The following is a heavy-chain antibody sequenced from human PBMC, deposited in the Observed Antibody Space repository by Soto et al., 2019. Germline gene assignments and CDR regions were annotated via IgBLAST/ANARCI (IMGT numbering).Heavy chain of an antibody. J-gene: IGHJ4*02. CDR2: ISYDGSNK. Sequence: GGSLRISCAASGFTFSSYGMHWVRQAPGKGLEWVAVISYDGSNKYYADSVKGRFTISRDNSKNTLYLQMNSLRAEDTAVYYCAKDPSPLAAVVAAIWYVDYWGQGTLVTVSS. CDR1: GFTFSSYG. V-gene: IGHV3-30*18. D-gene: IGHD2-15*01. CDR3: AKDPSPLAAVVAAIWYVDY.